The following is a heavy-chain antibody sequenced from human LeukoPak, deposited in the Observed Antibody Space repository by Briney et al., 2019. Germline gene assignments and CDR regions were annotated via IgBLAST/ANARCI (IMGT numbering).Heavy chain of an antibody. CDR1: GFTVRTDY. D-gene: IGHD1-26*01. CDR2: IYSDGST. CDR3: TRSVSGSYPIVH. Sequence: GGSLRLYCAASGFTVRTDYMTWVRQAPGKGLEWVSIIYSDGSTYYADSVRGRFSISRDNSKNTVYLQMNSLRAEDTAVYYCTRSVSGSYPIVHWGRGTLVTVSS. J-gene: IGHJ4*02. V-gene: IGHV3-53*01.